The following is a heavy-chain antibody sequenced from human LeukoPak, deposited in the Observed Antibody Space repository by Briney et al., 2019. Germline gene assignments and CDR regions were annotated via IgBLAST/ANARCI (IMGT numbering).Heavy chain of an antibody. D-gene: IGHD2-8*01. Sequence: PGGSLRLSCAASGFTFSSYEMNWVRQAPGEGLEWVSSVSNSGDYIHYADSVKGRFTISRDNSKNSLFLQMNSLRAEDTAVYYCARALIGSYFDYWGQGTLVTVSS. CDR2: VSNSGDYI. CDR3: ARALIGSYFDY. CDR1: GFTFSSYE. V-gene: IGHV3-21*06. J-gene: IGHJ4*02.